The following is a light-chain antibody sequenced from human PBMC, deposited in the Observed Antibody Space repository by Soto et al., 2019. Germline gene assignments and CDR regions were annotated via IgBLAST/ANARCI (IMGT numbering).Light chain of an antibody. Sequence: QSVLTQPPSVSGAPGQTITISCTGSSSNIGAGYDVHWYQQLPGRAPKLLIYGNNNRPSGVPDRFSGSKSGTSVSLAITGLRGEDEADYHCQSYDSSLSAWVFGGGTKLTVL. CDR1: SSNIGAGYD. J-gene: IGLJ3*02. V-gene: IGLV1-40*01. CDR3: QSYDSSLSAWV. CDR2: GNN.